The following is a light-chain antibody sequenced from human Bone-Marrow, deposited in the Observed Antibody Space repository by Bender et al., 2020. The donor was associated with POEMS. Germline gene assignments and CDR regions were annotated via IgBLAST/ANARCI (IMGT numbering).Light chain of an antibody. Sequence: QSALTQPPSASGSPGQSVTISCTGTSSDVGGSNYVSWYQKHPGKVPKVMIYEGSRRPSGVFNRFSGSKSGNTASLTISGLRAEDEADYYCCSYTSGSTLIFGGGTKVTVL. J-gene: IGLJ2*01. V-gene: IGLV2-14*01. CDR2: EGS. CDR3: CSYTSGSTLI. CDR1: SSDVGGSNY.